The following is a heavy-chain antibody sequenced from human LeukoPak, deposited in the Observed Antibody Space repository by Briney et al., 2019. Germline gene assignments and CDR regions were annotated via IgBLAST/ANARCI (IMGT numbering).Heavy chain of an antibody. Sequence: GASVKVSCKASGYTFTSYGINWVRQAPGQGLEWMGWMNPNSGDTGYAQNFQGGVTFTRDTSITTAYMELSSLRSEDTAVYYCARSTFGGNCNFDYWGQGTLVTVSS. CDR1: GYTFTSYG. CDR3: ARSTFGGNCNFDY. V-gene: IGHV1-8*03. CDR2: MNPNSGDT. D-gene: IGHD3-16*01. J-gene: IGHJ4*02.